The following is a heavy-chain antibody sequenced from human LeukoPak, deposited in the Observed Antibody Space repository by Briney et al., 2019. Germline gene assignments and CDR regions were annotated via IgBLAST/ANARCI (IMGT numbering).Heavy chain of an antibody. D-gene: IGHD6-13*01. CDR3: TTEYSSSWPYYYYYGMDV. CDR2: IKPKTDGETT. Sequence: GGSLRLSCAASGFTFSNAYMNWVRQAPGKGLEWVGRIKPKTDGETTDYAAPVKGRFTISRDDSKNTLYLQMNSLKTEDTAVYYCTTEYSSSWPYYYYYGMDVWGQGTTVTVSS. V-gene: IGHV3-15*07. J-gene: IGHJ6*02. CDR1: GFTFSNAY.